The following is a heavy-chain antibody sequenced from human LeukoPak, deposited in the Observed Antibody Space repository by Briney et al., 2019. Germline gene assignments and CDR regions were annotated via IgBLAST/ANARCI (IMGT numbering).Heavy chain of an antibody. D-gene: IGHD3-10*01. Sequence: NTGGSLRLSCAASGFTFNDYYMSWIRQAPGKGLEWVSYISSSSSYTNYADSVKGRFTISRDNAKNSLYLQMNSLRAEDTAVYYCARDGGSGSYYTYWGQGTLVTVSS. CDR2: ISSSSSYT. CDR3: ARDGGSGSYYTY. J-gene: IGHJ4*02. V-gene: IGHV3-11*05. CDR1: GFTFNDYY.